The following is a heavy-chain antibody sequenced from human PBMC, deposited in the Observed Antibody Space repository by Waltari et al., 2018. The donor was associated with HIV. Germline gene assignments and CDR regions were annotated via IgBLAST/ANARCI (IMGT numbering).Heavy chain of an antibody. Sequence: QVQLQESGPGLVKPSQTLSLTCTVSGGSISSGSYYWSWIRQPAGKGLAWIGRIYTSGSTNYNPSLKSRVTISVDTSKNQFSLKLSSVTAADTAVYYCARDGDYVPFDYWGQGTLVTVSS. CDR1: GGSISSGSYY. CDR3: ARDGDYVPFDY. D-gene: IGHD4-17*01. J-gene: IGHJ4*02. CDR2: IYTSGST. V-gene: IGHV4-61*02.